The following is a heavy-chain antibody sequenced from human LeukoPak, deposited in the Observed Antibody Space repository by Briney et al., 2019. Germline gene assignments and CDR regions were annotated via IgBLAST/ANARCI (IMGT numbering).Heavy chain of an antibody. V-gene: IGHV3-7*01. J-gene: IGHJ4*02. CDR3: VRGSSGIYHALIDS. D-gene: IGHD1-26*01. CDR2: VKQDESEK. Sequence: GRSLRLSCEASGFTFRSYWMSWVRQVPGKGLEWVASVKQDESEKYYVDSVRGRFTISRDNAKNLVYLQMNSLRAEDTTVYYCVRGSSGIYHALIDSWGQGTLVTVSS. CDR1: GFTFRSYW.